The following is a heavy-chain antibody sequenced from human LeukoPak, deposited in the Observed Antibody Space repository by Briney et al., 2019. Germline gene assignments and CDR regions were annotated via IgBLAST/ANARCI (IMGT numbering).Heavy chain of an antibody. CDR1: GASFISGGYY. J-gene: IGHJ4*02. CDR3: ARDPIAYCGADCYSD. CDR2: IYYTGRT. V-gene: IGHV4-31*03. D-gene: IGHD2-21*02. Sequence: SQTLSLTCTVSGASFISGGYYWSWIRQHPGKGLEWIGYIYYTGRTYYNPSLKNRLTISIDTSKSQFSLKLTSVTAADTAVYYCARDPIAYCGADCYSDWGQGTLVTVSS.